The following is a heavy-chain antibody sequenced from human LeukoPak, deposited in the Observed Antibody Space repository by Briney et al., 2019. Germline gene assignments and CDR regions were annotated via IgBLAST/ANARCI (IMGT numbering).Heavy chain of an antibody. J-gene: IGHJ5*02. D-gene: IGHD6-19*01. CDR1: GFTFSSYW. Sequence: GGSLRLSCAASGFTFSSYWMSWVRQAPGKGLEWVANIKQDGSEKYYVDSVRGRFTISRDNAKNSLYLQMNSLRAEDTAVYYCGRRIAVAGTIWFDPWGQGTLVTVSS. V-gene: IGHV3-7*01. CDR3: GRRIAVAGTIWFDP. CDR2: IKQDGSEK.